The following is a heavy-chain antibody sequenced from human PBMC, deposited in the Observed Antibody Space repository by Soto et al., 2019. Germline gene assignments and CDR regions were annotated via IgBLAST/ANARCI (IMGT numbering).Heavy chain of an antibody. CDR2: IYYSGST. Sequence: PSETLSLTCTVSGGSISSYYWSWIRQPPGKGLEWIGYIYYSGSTNYNPSLKSRVTISVDTSKNQFSLKLSSVTAADTAVYYCARGLGYSSSSPWILHVWGQGTTVTVS. V-gene: IGHV4-59*01. CDR1: GGSISSYY. CDR3: ARGLGYSSSSPWILHV. D-gene: IGHD6-6*01. J-gene: IGHJ6*02.